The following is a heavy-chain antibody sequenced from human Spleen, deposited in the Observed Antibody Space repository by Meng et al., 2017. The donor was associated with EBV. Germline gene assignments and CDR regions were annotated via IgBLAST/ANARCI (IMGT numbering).Heavy chain of an antibody. CDR2: IYYSGST. CDR1: GDSISSSRYY. D-gene: IGHD3-16*02. CDR3: ATYRHDYIWGTYRYFDY. Sequence: LQPQEAGPGLVKPSETLSLTCTVSGDSISSSRYYWAWIRQPPGKGLEWIASIYYSGSTYYSPSLKSRVTISVDTSKNQFSLKLTSVTAADTAVYCCATYRHDYIWGTYRYFDYWGQGTLVTVSS. V-gene: IGHV4-39*01. J-gene: IGHJ4*02.